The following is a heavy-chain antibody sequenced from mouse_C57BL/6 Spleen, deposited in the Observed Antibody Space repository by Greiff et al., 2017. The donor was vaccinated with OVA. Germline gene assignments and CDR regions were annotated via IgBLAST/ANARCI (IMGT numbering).Heavy chain of an antibody. CDR2: IDPENGDT. V-gene: IGHV14-4*01. Sequence: EVKLQESGAELVRPGASVKLSCTASGFNIKDDYMHWVKQRPEQGLEWIGWIDPENGDTEYASKFQGKATITAHTSSNTAYLQLSSLTSEDTAVYYCTLDSSGYVDYWGQGTTLTVSS. J-gene: IGHJ2*01. CDR1: GFNIKDDY. D-gene: IGHD3-2*02. CDR3: TLDSSGYVDY.